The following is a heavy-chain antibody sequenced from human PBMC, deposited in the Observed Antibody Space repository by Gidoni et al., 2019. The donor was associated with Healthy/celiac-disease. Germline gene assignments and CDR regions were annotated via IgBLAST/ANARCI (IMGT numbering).Heavy chain of an antibody. Sequence: QVQLVESGGGVVQPGRSLRLSCAAAGFTFSSYGMHWVRQAPGKGLEGVAVIWYDGSNKYYADSVKGRFTISRDNSKNTLYLQMNSLRAEDTAVYYCARERHMAVANWGQGTLVTVSS. V-gene: IGHV3-33*01. J-gene: IGHJ4*02. CDR1: GFTFSSYG. CDR2: IWYDGSNK. D-gene: IGHD6-19*01. CDR3: ARERHMAVAN.